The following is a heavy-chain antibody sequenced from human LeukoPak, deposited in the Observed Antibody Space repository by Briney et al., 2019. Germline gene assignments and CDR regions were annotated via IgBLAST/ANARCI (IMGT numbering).Heavy chain of an antibody. V-gene: IGHV1-2*02. CDR2: INPNSGGT. D-gene: IGHD2-2*02. Sequence: ASVKVSCKASGYTFTGYYMHWVRQAPGQGLEWMGWINPNSGGTNYAQKFQGRVTMSRDTSISTAYMELSRLRSDDTAVYYSARVDTVVVPAGITWFDPWGQGTLVTVSS. CDR3: ARVDTVVVPAGITWFDP. CDR1: GYTFTGYY. J-gene: IGHJ5*02.